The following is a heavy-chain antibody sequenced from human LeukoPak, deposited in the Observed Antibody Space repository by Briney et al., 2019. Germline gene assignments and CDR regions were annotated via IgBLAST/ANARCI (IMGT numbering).Heavy chain of an antibody. CDR1: GGTFSIYA. V-gene: IGHV1-69*13. D-gene: IGHD2-2*02. CDR3: ARVRRSGYCSSTSCYRHGMDV. Sequence: SVNVSCKASGGTFSIYAISWVRQAPGQGLEWMGGIIPIFGTANYAQKFQGRVTITADESTSTAYMELSSLRSEDTAVYYCARVRRSGYCSSTSCYRHGMDVWGQGTTVTVSS. CDR2: IIPIFGTA. J-gene: IGHJ6*02.